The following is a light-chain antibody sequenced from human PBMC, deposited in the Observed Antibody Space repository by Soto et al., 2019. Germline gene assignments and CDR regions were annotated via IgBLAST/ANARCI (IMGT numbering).Light chain of an antibody. J-gene: IGKJ4*01. CDR1: QTISSW. Sequence: DILMTQSPSTLSASVGDTVAITCRASQTISSWVAWYQQKPGRAPKLLIYKASSLESGVPSRFSGSGSGTEFTLTISXLQPXEXXSXYCQQYNTYFSLTFGGGTKVDIK. CDR2: KAS. CDR3: QQYNTYFSLT. V-gene: IGKV1-5*03.